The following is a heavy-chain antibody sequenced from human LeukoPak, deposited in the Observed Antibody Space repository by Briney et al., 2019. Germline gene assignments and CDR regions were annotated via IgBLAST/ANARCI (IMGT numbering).Heavy chain of an antibody. J-gene: IGHJ4*02. D-gene: IGHD4-11*01. CDR3: ASLQGGY. V-gene: IGHV4-30-2*01. Sequence: PSETLSLTCAVSGVSISSGGYSWSWIRQPPGKGLEWIGYIYHSGSTYYNPSLKSRVTISVDRSKNQFSLELSSVTAADTAVYYCASLQGGYWGQGTLVTVSS. CDR1: GVSISSGGYS. CDR2: IYHSGST.